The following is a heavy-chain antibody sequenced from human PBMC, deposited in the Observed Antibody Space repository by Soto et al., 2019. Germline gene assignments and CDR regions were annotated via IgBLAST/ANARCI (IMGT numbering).Heavy chain of an antibody. Sequence: ASVKVSCKPSGYSFSDYFIQWVRQAPGQGLEWVAWINPKTAATNYAKKFQGRVPLTWDTSSTTAYMELTRLRPDDTAVYYCARIKWGLNYYNGMDVWGQGTTVTVSS. CDR2: INPKTAAT. CDR3: ARIKWGLNYYNGMDV. V-gene: IGHV1-2*02. D-gene: IGHD1-26*01. J-gene: IGHJ6*02. CDR1: GYSFSDYF.